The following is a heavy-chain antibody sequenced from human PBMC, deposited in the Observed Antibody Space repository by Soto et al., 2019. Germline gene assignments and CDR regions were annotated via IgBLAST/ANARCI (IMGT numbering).Heavy chain of an antibody. Sequence: QVQLQESGPGLVKPSETLSLTCTVSGGSISSYYWSWIRQPPGKGLEWIGYIYYSGSTNYHPSLTSRVTISVDTSKNQFSLKLSSVTAADTAVYYCARRYGRYFDYWGQGTLVTVSS. V-gene: IGHV4-59*08. CDR1: GGSISSYY. D-gene: IGHD4-17*01. J-gene: IGHJ4*02. CDR2: IYYSGST. CDR3: ARRYGRYFDY.